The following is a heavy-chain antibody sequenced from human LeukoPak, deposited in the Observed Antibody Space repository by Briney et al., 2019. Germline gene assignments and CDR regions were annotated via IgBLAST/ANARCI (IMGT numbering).Heavy chain of an antibody. J-gene: IGHJ4*02. V-gene: IGHV3-23*01. D-gene: IGHD2-15*01. Sequence: PGGSLRLSCAASGFTFSSYAMSWVRQAPGKGLEWVSAISGSGGSTYYADSVKGRFTISRDNSKNTLYLQMNSLRAEDTAVYYCAKVRYCSGGSCKIFDYWGQGTLVTVSS. CDR3: AKVRYCSGGSCKIFDY. CDR1: GFTFSSYA. CDR2: ISGSGGST.